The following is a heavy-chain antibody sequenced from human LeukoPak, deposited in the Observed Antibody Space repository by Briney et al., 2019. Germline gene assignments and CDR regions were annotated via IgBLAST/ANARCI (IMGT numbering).Heavy chain of an antibody. CDR3: ARVEYSSSNDAFDI. V-gene: IGHV4-59*01. J-gene: IGHJ3*02. CDR2: IYYSGST. CDR1: GGSISRYY. Sequence: KPSETLSLTCAVSGGSISRYYWSWIRQPPGKGLEWVGYIYYSGSTNYNPSLKSRVTISVDTSKSQFSLKLSSVTAADTAVDYCARVEYSSSNDAFDIWGQGTMVTVSS. D-gene: IGHD6-13*01.